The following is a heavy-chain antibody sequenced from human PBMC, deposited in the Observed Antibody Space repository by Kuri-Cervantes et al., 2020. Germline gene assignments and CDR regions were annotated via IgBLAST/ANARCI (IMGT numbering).Heavy chain of an antibody. CDR2: IYYSGST. J-gene: IGHJ6*02. CDR1: GGSISSYY. CDR3: ATLLRYFDYASYYYYYGMDV. Sequence: GSLRLSCTVSGGSISSYYWGWIRQPPGKGLEWIGSIYYSGSTYYNPSLKSRVTISVDTSKNQFSLKLSSVTAADTAVYYCATLLRYFDYASYYYYYGMDVWDQGTTVTVSS. D-gene: IGHD3-9*01. V-gene: IGHV4-39*07.